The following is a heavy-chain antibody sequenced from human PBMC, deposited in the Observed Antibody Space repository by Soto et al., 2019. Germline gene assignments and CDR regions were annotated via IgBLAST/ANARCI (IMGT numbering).Heavy chain of an antibody. Sequence: GSWTQFCAASGFTIVDFGMGWVRKATGKGMEWVANIKGDGRQENYVESLKGRFTITRDKARSTLFLQMNILRDEDTHVYNCGPITSSALNTRSLDSWGQGTMVTVS. CDR2: IKGDGRQE. CDR1: GFTIVDFG. J-gene: IGHJ3*01. V-gene: IGHV3-7*01. D-gene: IGHD3-3*01. CDR3: GPITSSALNTRSLDS.